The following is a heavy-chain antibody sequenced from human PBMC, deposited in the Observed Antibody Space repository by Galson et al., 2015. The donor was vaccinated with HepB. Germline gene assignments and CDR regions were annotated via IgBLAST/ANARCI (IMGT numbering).Heavy chain of an antibody. D-gene: IGHD1/OR15-1a*01. J-gene: IGHJ4*02. V-gene: IGHV3-48*01. Sequence: LRLSCAASGFTFSSYSMNWVRQAPGKGLEWVSYISSSSSTIYYADSVKGRFTISRDNAKNSLYLQMNSLRAEDTAVYYCARSPAAGTTDYWGQGTLVTVSS. CDR2: ISSSSSTI. CDR1: GFTFSSYS. CDR3: ARSPAAGTTDY.